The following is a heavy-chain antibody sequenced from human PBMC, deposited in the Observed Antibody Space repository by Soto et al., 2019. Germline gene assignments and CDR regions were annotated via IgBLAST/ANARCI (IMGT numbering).Heavy chain of an antibody. V-gene: IGHV4-31*02. Sequence: SETLSLTXTVSGGSISSGGYYWSWIRQHPGKGLEWIGYIYYSGSTYYNPSLKSRVTISVDTSKDQFSLKLSSVTAADTAVYYCARTYSSSWYGDNWFDPWGQGTLVTVSS. D-gene: IGHD6-13*01. CDR1: GGSISSGGYY. CDR2: IYYSGST. J-gene: IGHJ5*02. CDR3: ARTYSSSWYGDNWFDP.